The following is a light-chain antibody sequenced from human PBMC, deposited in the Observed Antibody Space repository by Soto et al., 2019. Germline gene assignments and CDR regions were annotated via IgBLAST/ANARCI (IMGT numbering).Light chain of an antibody. CDR3: SSFTSTSTLYV. V-gene: IGLV2-14*01. J-gene: IGLJ1*01. CDR1: SGDVGGYNY. Sequence: QSALTQPASVSGSPGQSITISCTGNSGDVGGYNYVSWYQQHPGKAPKLMIYDVTNRTSGVSNRFSGSRSGNTASLTISGLQAEDEADYYCSSFTSTSTLYVFGTGTKLTVL. CDR2: DVT.